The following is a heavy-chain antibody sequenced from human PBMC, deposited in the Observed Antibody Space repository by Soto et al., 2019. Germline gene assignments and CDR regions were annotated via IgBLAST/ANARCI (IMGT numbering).Heavy chain of an antibody. Sequence: QVQLQESGPGLVKPSETLAVTCTVSGGSVSSGSYYWSWIRQPPGKGLEWVGCISDTGSGDYKPSLKSRVTISVHTSKRQFSLRLNSVTAADTAFYYCARAHSGYDPLGMDVWGQGTTVTVSS. D-gene: IGHD5-12*01. CDR1: GGSVSSGSYY. J-gene: IGHJ6*02. CDR2: ISDTGSG. CDR3: ARAHSGYDPLGMDV. V-gene: IGHV4-61*01.